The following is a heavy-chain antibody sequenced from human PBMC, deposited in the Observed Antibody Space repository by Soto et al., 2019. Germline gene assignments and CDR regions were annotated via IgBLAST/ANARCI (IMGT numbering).Heavy chain of an antibody. CDR2: ISSSSSYI. Sequence: EVQLVESGGGLVKPGGSLRLSCAASGFTFSSYSMNWVRQAPGKGLEWVSSISSSSSYIYYADSVKGRFTISRDNAKNSLYRQMNSRRAEDTAVYYCAREGKVLYDGDYSSDAFDIWGQWTMVTVSS. D-gene: IGHD4-17*01. J-gene: IGHJ3*02. V-gene: IGHV3-21*01. CDR1: GFTFSSYS. CDR3: AREGKVLYDGDYSSDAFDI.